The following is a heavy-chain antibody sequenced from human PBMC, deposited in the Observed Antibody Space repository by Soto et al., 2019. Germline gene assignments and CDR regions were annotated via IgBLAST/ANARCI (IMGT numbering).Heavy chain of an antibody. V-gene: IGHV4-59*01. CDR1: GGSISSYY. CDR2: IYYSGST. J-gene: IGHJ4*02. D-gene: IGHD6-19*01. Sequence: SETLSLTCTVSGGSISSYYWSWIRQPPGKGLEWIGYIYYSGSTNYNPSLKSRVTISVDTSKNQFSLKLSSVTAADTAVYYCARGRQWLVPGFDYWGQGTLVTVSS. CDR3: ARGRQWLVPGFDY.